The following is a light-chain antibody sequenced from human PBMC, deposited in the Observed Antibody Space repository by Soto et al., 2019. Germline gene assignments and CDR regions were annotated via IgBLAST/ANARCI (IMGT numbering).Light chain of an antibody. V-gene: IGLV1-40*01. J-gene: IGLJ2*01. CDR1: SSNIGAGYD. CDR3: QSYDSSLSGSV. CDR2: GNS. Sequence: QSVLTQPPSLSGDPGQRVTISCTGSSSNIGAGYDVHWYQQLPGTAPKLLIYGNSNRPSGVPDRFSGSKSGTSASLAITGLQAEDEADYYCQSYDSSLSGSVFGGGTKLTVL.